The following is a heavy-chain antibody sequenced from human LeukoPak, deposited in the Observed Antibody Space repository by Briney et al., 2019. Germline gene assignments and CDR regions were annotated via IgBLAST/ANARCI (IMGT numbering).Heavy chain of an antibody. CDR2: IYYGGTT. CDR3: AREDPQTTVPEGMDV. Sequence: SETLSLTCTVSGGSISYYYWSWIRQPPGKGLEWIGYIYYGGTTNYNPSLKSRVTISVDTSKNQFSLQLRSVTAADTAVYYCAREDPQTTVPEGMDVWGQGTTVTVSS. D-gene: IGHD4-17*01. V-gene: IGHV4-59*01. J-gene: IGHJ6*02. CDR1: GGSISYYY.